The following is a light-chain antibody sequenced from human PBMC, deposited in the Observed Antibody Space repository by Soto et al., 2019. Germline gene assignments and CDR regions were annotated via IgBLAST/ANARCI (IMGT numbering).Light chain of an antibody. CDR1: QDINKY. CDR2: AAS. CDR3: QKYDSVPWT. V-gene: IGKV1-27*01. Sequence: DIQMTQSPSSLSASVGDRVTITCRASQDINKYLAWYQQKPGKGPKVLIYAASTLQSGVPSRFSGSASGTDFTLTISSLQPEDVAIYYCQKYDSVPWTFGQGTKVEI. J-gene: IGKJ1*01.